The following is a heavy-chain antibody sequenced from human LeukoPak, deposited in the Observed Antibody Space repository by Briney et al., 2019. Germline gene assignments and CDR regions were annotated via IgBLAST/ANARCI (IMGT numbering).Heavy chain of an antibody. Sequence: TGGSLRLSCAASGFTFSSHSMTWVRQAPGKGLEWVSSISTSSSYIYYADSVKGRFTISRDNAKNTLYLQMNSLRAEDTAMYYCARDRRDGYNVLDYWGQGTLVTVSS. CDR3: ARDRRDGYNVLDY. CDR2: ISTSSSYI. CDR1: GFTFSSHS. J-gene: IGHJ4*02. V-gene: IGHV3-21*01. D-gene: IGHD5-24*01.